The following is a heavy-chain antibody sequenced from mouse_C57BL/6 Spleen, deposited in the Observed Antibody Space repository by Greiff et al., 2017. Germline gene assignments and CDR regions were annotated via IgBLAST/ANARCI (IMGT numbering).Heavy chain of an antibody. CDR2: INPYNGDT. D-gene: IGHD3-2*02. Sequence: VQLKQSGPELVKPGDSVKISCKASGYSFTGYFMNWVMQSHGKSLEWIGRINPYNGDTFYNQKFKGKATLTVDKSSSTAHMELRSLTSEDAAVYFCARARGSDEGFAYWGQGTLVTVSA. V-gene: IGHV1-20*01. J-gene: IGHJ3*01. CDR3: ARARGSDEGFAY. CDR1: GYSFTGYF.